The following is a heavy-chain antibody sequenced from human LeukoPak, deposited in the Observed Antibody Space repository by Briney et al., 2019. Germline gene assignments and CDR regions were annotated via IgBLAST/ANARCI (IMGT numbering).Heavy chain of an antibody. CDR1: GFTVSSNY. CDR2: IYSGGST. J-gene: IGHJ4*02. CDR3: ARGLLYGTYYFDY. V-gene: IGHV3-53*01. Sequence: GRSLRLSCAASGFTVSSNYMSWVRQAPGKGLEWVSVIYSGGSTYYADSVKGRFTISRDNSKNTLYLQMNSLRAEDTAVYYCARGLLYGTYYFDYWGQGTLVTVSS. D-gene: IGHD3-16*01.